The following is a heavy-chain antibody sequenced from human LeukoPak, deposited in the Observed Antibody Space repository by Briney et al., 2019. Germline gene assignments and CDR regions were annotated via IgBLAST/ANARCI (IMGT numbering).Heavy chain of an antibody. CDR1: GGTFSSYA. V-gene: IGHV1-69*13. CDR3: APNYSSGPVAFDI. D-gene: IGHD6-25*01. CDR2: IIPIFGTA. Sequence: SVKVSCKASGGTFSSYAISWVRQAPGQGLEWMGGIIPIFGTANYAQKCQGRVTITADESTSTAYMELSSLRSEDTAVYYCAPNYSSGPVAFDIWGQGTMVTVSS. J-gene: IGHJ3*02.